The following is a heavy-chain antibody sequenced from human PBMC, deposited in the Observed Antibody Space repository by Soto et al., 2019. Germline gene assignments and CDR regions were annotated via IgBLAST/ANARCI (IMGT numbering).Heavy chain of an antibody. CDR1: GFTFTSYA. V-gene: IGHV3-30-3*01. J-gene: IGHJ5*02. CDR3: ARDRPYGDPNWFDP. Sequence: QVQLVESGGGVVQPGGSLRLSCVASGFTFTSYAMHWVRQAPGKGLEWVAVMSYDGTSTNYADAVKGRFIVSRDTSKNTLNLQMNNLRPDDSAIYYCARDRPYGDPNWFDPWGQGTLVTVSS. D-gene: IGHD4-17*01. CDR2: MSYDGTST.